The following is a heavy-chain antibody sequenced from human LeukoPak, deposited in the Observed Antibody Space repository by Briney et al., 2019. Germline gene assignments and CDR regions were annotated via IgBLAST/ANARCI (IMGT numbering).Heavy chain of an antibody. V-gene: IGHV3-7*01. D-gene: IGHD5-24*01. J-gene: IGHJ4*02. CDR2: IKQDGSEK. CDR1: GFTFSSYW. CDR3: ARHMERWQQFTRSLDY. Sequence: GGSLRLSCAASGFTFSSYWMTWVRHLPGKGLEWVAKIKQDGSEKYYVDSVKGRFTISRDNTRDSLYLQMNSLRDEDTAVYYCARHMERWQQFTRSLDYWGQGTLVTVSS.